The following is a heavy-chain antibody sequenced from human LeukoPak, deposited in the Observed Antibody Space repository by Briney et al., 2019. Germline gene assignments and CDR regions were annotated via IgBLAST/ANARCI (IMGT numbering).Heavy chain of an antibody. V-gene: IGHV3-48*03. CDR2: IRGDGTTK. J-gene: IGHJ4*02. CDR1: GLTFSGFE. D-gene: IGHD5-24*01. CDR3: ARRFRD. Sequence: GGSLRLSCVGSGLTFSGFEMNWVRQAPGKGLEWVSHIRGDGTTKSYADSVKGRFTISRDNAKSSLYLQMNSLRAEDTAIYYCARRFRDWGQGTLVTVSS.